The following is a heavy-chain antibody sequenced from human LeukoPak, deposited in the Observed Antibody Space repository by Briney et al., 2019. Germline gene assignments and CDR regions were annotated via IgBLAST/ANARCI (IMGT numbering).Heavy chain of an antibody. D-gene: IGHD3-22*01. J-gene: IGHJ4*02. Sequence: GASVRVSCKASGYTFTNYHIAWVRQAPGQGLEWMGWVSTNDGNTVYAQRLQGRVTMTTDTSTSVAYMELRSLTSDDTAVYYCTRAPPGMTMMTDYWGQGTLDTVSS. CDR3: TRAPPGMTMMTDY. CDR1: GYTFTNYH. V-gene: IGHV1-18*01. CDR2: VSTNDGNT.